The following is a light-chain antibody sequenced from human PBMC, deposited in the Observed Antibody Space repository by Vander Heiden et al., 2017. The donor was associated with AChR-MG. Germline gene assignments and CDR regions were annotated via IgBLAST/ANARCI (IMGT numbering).Light chain of an antibody. J-gene: IGLJ3*02. CDR2: DVS. V-gene: IGLV2-14*03. Sequence: QSAMTQPAAVSGSPGQSITIPCTGNGSDVGGYNYVVWYQQHPGKAPKLMIYDVSNRPSGVSNRFSASKSGNTASLTISGLQAEDEADYYCSSYTSSSTWVFGGGTKLTVL. CDR3: SSYTSSSTWV. CDR1: GSDVGGYNY.